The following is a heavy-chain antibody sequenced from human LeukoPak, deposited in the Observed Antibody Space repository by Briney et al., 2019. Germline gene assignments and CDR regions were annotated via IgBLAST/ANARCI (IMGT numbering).Heavy chain of an antibody. D-gene: IGHD6-6*01. CDR2: ISYDGSNK. Sequence: GRSLRLSCAASGFTFSSYAMHWVRQAPGKGLEWVAVISYDGSNKYYADSVKGRFTISRDNAKNSLYLQMNSLRAEDTAVYYCARAAGSSPPSHYFDYWGQGTLVTVSS. J-gene: IGHJ4*02. CDR3: ARAAGSSPPSHYFDY. V-gene: IGHV3-30-3*01. CDR1: GFTFSSYA.